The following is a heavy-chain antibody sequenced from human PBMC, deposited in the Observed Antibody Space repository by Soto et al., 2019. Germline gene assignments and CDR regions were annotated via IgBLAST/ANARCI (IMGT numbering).Heavy chain of an antibody. CDR3: ARGALRLGELDPPPADY. CDR2: ISAYNGNT. Sequence: QVRLGQSGAEVKKPGASVKVSCKASGYTFTSYGISWMRQAPGQGLEWMGWISAYNGNTNYAQKLQGRVTMTTDTSTSTAYMELRSLRSDDTAVYYCARGALRLGELDPPPADYWGQGTLVTVSS. V-gene: IGHV1-18*01. D-gene: IGHD3-16*01. CDR1: GYTFTSYG. J-gene: IGHJ4*02.